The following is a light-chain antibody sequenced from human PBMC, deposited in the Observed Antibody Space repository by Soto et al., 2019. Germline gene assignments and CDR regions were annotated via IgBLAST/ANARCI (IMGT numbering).Light chain of an antibody. CDR3: CSYAGGSLYV. CDR1: SSDVGSYNL. J-gene: IGLJ1*01. V-gene: IGLV2-23*01. Sequence: QSALTQPASVSGSPGQSITISCTGTSSDVGSYNLVSWYQQHPGKAPKLMIYEDTKRPSGVSNRFSGSKSGNTASLTISGLQAEDEADYYCCSYAGGSLYVFGTGTKLTVL. CDR2: EDT.